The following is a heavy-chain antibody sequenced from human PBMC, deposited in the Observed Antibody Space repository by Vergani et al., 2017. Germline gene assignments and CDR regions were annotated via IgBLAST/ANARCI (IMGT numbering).Heavy chain of an antibody. V-gene: IGHV4-61*02. J-gene: IGHJ5*02. Sequence: QLQLHESGPGLLKPSETLSLICSVPGVSMQSVSFYWTWDRQTAERRLEWMGRVYPSGTTNYNPSLNGRGTIFVDKSKNLLSLRLNSVTAADTAVYYCARGETRTDWFDPWGQGTLVTVSS. CDR1: GVSMQSVSFY. CDR2: VYPSGTT. CDR3: ARGETRTDWFDP. D-gene: IGHD3/OR15-3a*01.